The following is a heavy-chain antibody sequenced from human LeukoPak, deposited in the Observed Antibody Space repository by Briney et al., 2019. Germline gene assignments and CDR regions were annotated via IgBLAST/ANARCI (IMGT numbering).Heavy chain of an antibody. CDR3: ARDRSITMVRGNYYYYGMDV. D-gene: IGHD3-10*01. V-gene: IGHV3-30-3*01. CDR1: GFTFSSYA. CDR2: ISYDGSNK. Sequence: GGSLRLSCAASGFTFSSYAMHWVRQAPGKGLEWVAVISYDGSNKYYADSVKGRFTISRDNAKNSLYLQMNSLRAEDTAVYYCARDRSITMVRGNYYYYGMDVWGQGTTVTVSS. J-gene: IGHJ6*02.